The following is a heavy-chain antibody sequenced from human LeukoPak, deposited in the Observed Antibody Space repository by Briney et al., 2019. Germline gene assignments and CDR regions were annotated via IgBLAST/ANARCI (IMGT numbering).Heavy chain of an antibody. Sequence: SETLSLTCTVSGGSISSYYWSWIRQPPGKGLEWIGYIYNSGTTNYNPSLKSRVTISIDMSRNQFSLKLRSVTAADTAVYYCARDLGNWFDPWGQGALVTVSS. CDR1: GGSISSYY. V-gene: IGHV4-59*01. D-gene: IGHD7-27*01. CDR2: IYNSGTT. J-gene: IGHJ5*02. CDR3: ARDLGNWFDP.